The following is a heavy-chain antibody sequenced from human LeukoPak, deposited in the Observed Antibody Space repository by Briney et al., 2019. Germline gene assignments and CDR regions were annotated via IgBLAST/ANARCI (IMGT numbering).Heavy chain of an antibody. Sequence: KPGGSLRLSCTASGFTFGDYIMSWFRQAPGKGLEWVGFIRSKAYGGTTEYAASVKGRFTISRDNVKSSLYLQMNSLRVEDTAVYYCARNRGTYYRFWSGFSWGQGTLVTVSS. CDR1: GFTFGDYI. D-gene: IGHD3-3*02. J-gene: IGHJ5*02. CDR2: IRSKAYGGTT. CDR3: ARNRGTYYRFWSGFS. V-gene: IGHV3-49*05.